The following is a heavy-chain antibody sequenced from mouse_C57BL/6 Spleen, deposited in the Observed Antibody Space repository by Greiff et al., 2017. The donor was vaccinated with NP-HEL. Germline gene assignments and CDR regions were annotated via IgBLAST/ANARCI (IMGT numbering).Heavy chain of an antibody. D-gene: IGHD4-1*01. CDR3: ARPNWDFDY. CDR2: IDPSDSYT. CDR1: GYTFTSYW. J-gene: IGHJ2*01. V-gene: IGHV1-50*01. Sequence: QVQLQQPGAELVKPGASVKLSCKASGYTFTSYWMQWVKQRPGQGLEWIGEIDPSDSYTNYNQKFKGKATLTVDTSSSTAYMQLSSLTSEDSAVYYCARPNWDFDYWGQGTTLTVSS.